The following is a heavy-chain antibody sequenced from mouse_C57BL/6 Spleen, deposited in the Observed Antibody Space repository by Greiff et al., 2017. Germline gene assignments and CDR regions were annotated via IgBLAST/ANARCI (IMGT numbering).Heavy chain of an antibody. CDR3: ARGDYDWSFAY. CDR2: IGPGSGST. V-gene: IGHV1-77*01. Sequence: VQLVESGAELVKPGASVKISCKASGYTFTDSYINWVKQRPGQGLEWIGQIGPGSGSTYYNEKFKGKATLTADKSASTAYMQLSSLTSEDSAVYFCARGDYDWSFAYWGQGTLVTVSA. D-gene: IGHD2-4*01. J-gene: IGHJ3*01. CDR1: GYTFTDSY.